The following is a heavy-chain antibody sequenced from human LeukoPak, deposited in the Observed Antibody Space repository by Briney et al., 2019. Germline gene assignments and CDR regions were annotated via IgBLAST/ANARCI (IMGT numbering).Heavy chain of an antibody. J-gene: IGHJ3*02. V-gene: IGHV1-18*01. D-gene: IGHD6-19*01. Sequence: ASVKVSCKASGYTFTSYGISWVRQATGQGLEWMGWISAYNGNTNYAQKLQGRVTMTTDTSTSTAYMELRTLRSDDTAVYYCARDSAVAAAKFDAFDIWGQGTMVTVSS. CDR3: ARDSAVAAAKFDAFDI. CDR2: ISAYNGNT. CDR1: GYTFTSYG.